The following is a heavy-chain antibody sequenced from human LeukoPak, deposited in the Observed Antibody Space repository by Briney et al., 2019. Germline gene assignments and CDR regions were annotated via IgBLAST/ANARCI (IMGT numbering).Heavy chain of an antibody. CDR3: GKLPLEYCNSTSCPNRFDT. V-gene: IGHV3-23*01. Sequence: GGSLRLSCGASTFTFSSYGMSWVRQAPGKGLEWVSVICADGGTTYYADSVKGRFTTSRDNSKNTLYLQMNSLRAEDTAVYYCGKLPLEYCNSTSCPNRFDTWGQGTLVSVST. J-gene: IGHJ5*02. CDR2: ICADGGTT. CDR1: TFTFSSYG. D-gene: IGHD2-2*01.